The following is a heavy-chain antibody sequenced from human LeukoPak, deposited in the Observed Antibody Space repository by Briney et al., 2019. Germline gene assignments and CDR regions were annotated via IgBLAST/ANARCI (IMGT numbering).Heavy chain of an antibody. CDR2: IYYSGTT. CDR1: GGSIRGYY. Sequence: KTSDTLSLTCTVSGGSIRGYYWSWIRQPPGKGLDWIRYIYYSGTTNYNPTRKSRVTISLDTSKKQLSLKLSSVTAADTAVYYCARVSCTSTSCPGWIDPWGQGTLVTVSS. CDR3: ARVSCTSTSCPGWIDP. J-gene: IGHJ5*02. D-gene: IGHD2-2*01. V-gene: IGHV4-59*01.